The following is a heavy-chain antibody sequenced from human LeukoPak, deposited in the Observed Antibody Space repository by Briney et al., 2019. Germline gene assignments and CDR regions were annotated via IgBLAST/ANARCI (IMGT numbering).Heavy chain of an antibody. V-gene: IGHV4-59*01. CDR1: GGSISSYY. D-gene: IGHD6-19*01. Sequence: PSETLSLTCTVSGGSISSYYWSWIRQPPGKGLEWIGYIYYSGSTNYNPSLKSRVTISVDTSKNQFSLKLSSVTAADTAVYYCARPPAVAGIDYWGQGTLVTVSS. J-gene: IGHJ4*02. CDR2: IYYSGST. CDR3: ARPPAVAGIDY.